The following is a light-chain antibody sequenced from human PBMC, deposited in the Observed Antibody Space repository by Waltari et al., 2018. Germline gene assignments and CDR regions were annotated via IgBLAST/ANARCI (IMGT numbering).Light chain of an antibody. Sequence: VLTQSPATLSLSPGERATLSCRASQVVSKYLAWYQQKPGQAPRLLIFDASNRATGIPARFSGSGSGTEFSLTISSLEPEDFAVYYCQQRGTYLGLTFGGGTKVDIK. CDR1: QVVSKY. CDR2: DAS. V-gene: IGKV3D-11*01. J-gene: IGKJ4*01. CDR3: QQRGTYLGLT.